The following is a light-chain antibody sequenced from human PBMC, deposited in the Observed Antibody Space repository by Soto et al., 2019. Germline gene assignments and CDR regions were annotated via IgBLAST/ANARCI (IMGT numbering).Light chain of an antibody. CDR3: QKSYSSPPT. CDR1: QSISNH. V-gene: IGKV1-39*01. Sequence: DIQMTHSPSSRSASVEDRVIITCRASQSISNHLNWYQQKPGKAPKLLIFAASSLQSGVPSRFSGSRSGPDFTLTISSLQPEDFATYYCQKSYSSPPTCGQGNKGAIK. CDR2: AAS. J-gene: IGKJ1*01.